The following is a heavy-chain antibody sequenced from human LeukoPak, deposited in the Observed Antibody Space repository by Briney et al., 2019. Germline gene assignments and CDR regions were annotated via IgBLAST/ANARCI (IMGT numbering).Heavy chain of an antibody. V-gene: IGHV4-59*01. J-gene: IGHJ6*04. Sequence: SETLSLTCTVSGGSISSYYWSWIRQPSGKGLEWIGYIYYSGSTNYNPSLKSRVTISVDTSKNQFSLKLSSVTAADTAVYYCAREHRWFGELSLIQSGMDVWGKGTTVTVSS. D-gene: IGHD3-10*01. CDR1: GGSISSYY. CDR2: IYYSGST. CDR3: AREHRWFGELSLIQSGMDV.